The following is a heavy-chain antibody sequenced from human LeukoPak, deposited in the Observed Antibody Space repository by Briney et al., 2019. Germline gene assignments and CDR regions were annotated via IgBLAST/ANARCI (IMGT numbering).Heavy chain of an antibody. CDR3: AREDNNSGWPNWFDP. D-gene: IGHD6-19*01. CDR2: IFYSGST. Sequence: SQTLSPTCTVSGGSISSGGYYWSWIRQHPGKGLEWIGDIFYSGSTNYNPSVQSRVTISVDTSKNQVSLKLRSVSAADTAMYFCAREDNNSGWPNWFDPWGQGTLVTVSS. V-gene: IGHV4-31*03. J-gene: IGHJ5*02. CDR1: GGSISSGGYY.